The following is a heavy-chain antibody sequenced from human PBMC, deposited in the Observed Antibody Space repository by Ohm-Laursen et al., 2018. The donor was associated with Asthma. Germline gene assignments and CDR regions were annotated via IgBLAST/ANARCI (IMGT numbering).Heavy chain of an antibody. D-gene: IGHD3-16*01. J-gene: IGHJ6*02. CDR2: ITGSGSTI. CDR3: AREWGGMDV. V-gene: IGHV3-48*01. CDR1: GFTFSSYS. Sequence: SLRLSCAASGFTFSSYSMHWVRQAPGKGLEWVSYITGSGSTIYYADSVKGRFTISRDNAKNSLYLQMNNLRAEDAAIYYCAREWGGMDVWGQGTTVTVSS.